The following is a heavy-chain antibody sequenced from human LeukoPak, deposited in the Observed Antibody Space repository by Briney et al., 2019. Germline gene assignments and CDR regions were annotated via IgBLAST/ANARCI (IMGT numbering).Heavy chain of an antibody. J-gene: IGHJ4*02. Sequence: TGGSLRLSCAVSGFTFSSYWMHWVSQAPGKGLVWVSRINSDGSGTSYADSVKGRFTISRDNAKNTLYLQMNSLRAEHTAVYYCGRVRSAPYYDLDYWGQGTLVTV. CDR1: GFTFSSYW. D-gene: IGHD2/OR15-2a*01. CDR2: INSDGSGT. V-gene: IGHV3-74*01. CDR3: GRVRSAPYYDLDY.